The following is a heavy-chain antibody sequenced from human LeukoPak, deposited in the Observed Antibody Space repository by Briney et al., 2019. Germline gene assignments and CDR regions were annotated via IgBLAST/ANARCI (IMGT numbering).Heavy chain of an antibody. CDR3: ARDGARYSGSYYNDY. CDR2: ISGNGGTT. D-gene: IGHD1-26*01. V-gene: IGHV3-64*01. J-gene: IGHJ4*02. Sequence: GGSLRLSCAASGFTFSSYDMQWVRQAPGKRLEYVSAISGNGGTTYYANSVKGRFTISRDNSKNTLYLQMGSLRAEDMAVYYCARDGARYSGSYYNDYWGQGTLVTVSS. CDR1: GFTFSSYD.